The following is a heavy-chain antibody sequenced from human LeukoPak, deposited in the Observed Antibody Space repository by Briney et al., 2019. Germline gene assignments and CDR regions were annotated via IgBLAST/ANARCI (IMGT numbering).Heavy chain of an antibody. Sequence: GGSLRLSCAASGFSFSNFGMNWVRQAPGKGLEWVSAISGSGGSTYYADSVKGRFTISRDNSKNTLYLQMNSLRAEDTAVYYCANMVVAATREDYWGQGTLVTVSS. V-gene: IGHV3-23*01. J-gene: IGHJ4*02. CDR3: ANMVVAATREDY. D-gene: IGHD2-15*01. CDR2: ISGSGGST. CDR1: GFSFSNFG.